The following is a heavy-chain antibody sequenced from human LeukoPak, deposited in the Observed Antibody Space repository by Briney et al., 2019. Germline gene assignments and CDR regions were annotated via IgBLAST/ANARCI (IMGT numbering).Heavy chain of an antibody. Sequence: SETLSHTCSVSGYSISSGHYWGWIRQPPGKGLEWIGSIYHSGPTYYNPSLKSRVTISVDTSKNHFSLTLSSVTAADTAVYYCARDVDRFDYWGQGTLVTVSS. CDR1: GYSISSGHY. CDR2: IYHSGPT. CDR3: ARDVDRFDY. J-gene: IGHJ4*02. V-gene: IGHV4-38-2*02. D-gene: IGHD2-21*01.